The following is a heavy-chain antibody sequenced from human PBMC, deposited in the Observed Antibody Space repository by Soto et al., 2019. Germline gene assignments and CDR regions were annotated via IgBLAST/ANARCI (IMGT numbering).Heavy chain of an antibody. Sequence: ASVKVSCKASGYSFTSYYMHWVRQAPGQGLEWMGIINPSGGSTSYAQKFQGRVTMTRDTSTSTVYMELSSLRSEDTAVYYCAGPWYSSSWYGALDIWGQGTMVTVS. CDR2: INPSGGST. CDR3: AGPWYSSSWYGALDI. V-gene: IGHV1-46*01. J-gene: IGHJ3*02. CDR1: GYSFTSYY. D-gene: IGHD6-13*01.